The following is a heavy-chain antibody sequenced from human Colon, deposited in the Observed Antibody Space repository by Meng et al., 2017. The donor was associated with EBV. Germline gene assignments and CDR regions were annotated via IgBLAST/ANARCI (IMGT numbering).Heavy chain of an antibody. V-gene: IGHV3-11*01. CDR2: ISKMGDGI. CDR3: ARDLGGPRDY. CDR1: GFNFNDYY. Sequence: HVYLVESGGGFVKPGGSLSLSCAASGFNFNDYYMTWIRQAPGKGLEWVAFISKMGDGISYAESVRGRFTISRGSATHSLYLQMNSLRAEDTAVYYCARDLGGPRDYWGQGTLVTVSS. D-gene: IGHD6-25*01. J-gene: IGHJ4*02.